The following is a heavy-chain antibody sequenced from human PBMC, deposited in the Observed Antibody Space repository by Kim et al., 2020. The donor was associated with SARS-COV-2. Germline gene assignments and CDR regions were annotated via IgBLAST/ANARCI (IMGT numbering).Heavy chain of an antibody. CDR1: GFTFSNMY. D-gene: IGHD1-26*01. CDR2: ISGNGGVT. CDR3: GRSRDGGSYYDY. V-gene: IGHV3-74*03. J-gene: IGHJ4*02. Sequence: GGSLRLSCTASGFTFSNMYMHWVRQAPGEGLVWVSRISGNGGVTEYGDSVKGRFTTSRDNAKNTLFLQMNNLRAEDTAVYYCGRSRDGGSYYDYWGQGTLVTVSS.